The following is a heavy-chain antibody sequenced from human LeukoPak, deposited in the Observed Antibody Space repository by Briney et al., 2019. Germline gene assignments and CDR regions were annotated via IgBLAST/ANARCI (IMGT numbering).Heavy chain of an antibody. D-gene: IGHD3-16*01. CDR3: ASGRHDFVH. CDR2: INLDGNEV. CDR1: GFTFDDYA. Sequence: GGSLRLSCAASGFTFDDYAMHWVRQAPGKGLEWVANINLDGNEVHYVDSLKDRFTISRDNARNSLYLQMNSLRAEDTAVYYCASGRHDFVHWGHGTLVTVSS. J-gene: IGHJ4*01. V-gene: IGHV3-7*01.